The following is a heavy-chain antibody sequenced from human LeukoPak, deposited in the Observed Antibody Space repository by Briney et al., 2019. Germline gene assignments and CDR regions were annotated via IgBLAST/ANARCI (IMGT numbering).Heavy chain of an antibody. CDR2: INHSGST. V-gene: IGHV4-34*01. J-gene: IGHJ4*02. Sequence: PSETLSLTCAVYGGSFSGYYWSWIRRPPGKGLEWIGEINHSGSTNYNPALKRRVTISVDTSKNQFSLKLSSVTAADTAVYYCARGRCSGGSCYLRGGPGPNFDYWGQGTLVTVSS. CDR1: GGSFSGYY. D-gene: IGHD2-15*01. CDR3: ARGRCSGGSCYLRGGPGPNFDY.